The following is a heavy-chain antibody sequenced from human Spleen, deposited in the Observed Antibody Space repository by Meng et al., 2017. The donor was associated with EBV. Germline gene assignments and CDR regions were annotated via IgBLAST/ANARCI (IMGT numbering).Heavy chain of an antibody. V-gene: IGHV4-4*02. Sequence: GAVEESGPGLVKPSGTLALTFAVSGDSNDIINWWNWVRQPPGKGLEWIGEIYHSGHTNYNPSLRSRVIMSVDKSKNQFSLDLTSVTAADTAIYYCATAHCSGGGCPGGSWGQGTLVTVSS. CDR2: IYHSGHT. D-gene: IGHD2-15*01. CDR3: ATAHCSGGGCPGGS. CDR1: GDSNDIINW. J-gene: IGHJ5*02.